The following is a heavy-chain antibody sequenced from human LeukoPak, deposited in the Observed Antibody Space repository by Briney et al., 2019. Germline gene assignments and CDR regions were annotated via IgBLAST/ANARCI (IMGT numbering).Heavy chain of an antibody. V-gene: IGHV1-24*01. D-gene: IGHD1-26*01. CDR1: GYTLTELS. J-gene: IGHJ4*02. CDR3: ARGMSVNSGELGDY. Sequence: ASVKVSCKVSGYTLTELSMHWVRQAPGIGLEWMGGFDPEDGETIYAQKFQGRVTETEDTSTDTAYLELSSLRSEDTAVYYCARGMSVNSGELGDYWGQGTLVTVSS. CDR2: FDPEDGET.